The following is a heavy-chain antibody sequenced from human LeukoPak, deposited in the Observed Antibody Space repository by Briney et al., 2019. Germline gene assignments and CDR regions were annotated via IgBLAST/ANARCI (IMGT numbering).Heavy chain of an antibody. Sequence: GGSLRLSCAASGFTFSSYGMHWVRQAPGKGLEWVAVISYDGSNKYYADSVKGRLTISRDNSKNTLYLQMNSLRAEDTAVYDCAKDRSPGLFDYWGQGTLVTVSS. CDR3: AKDRSPGLFDY. CDR1: GFTFSSYG. CDR2: ISYDGSNK. V-gene: IGHV3-30*18. J-gene: IGHJ4*02.